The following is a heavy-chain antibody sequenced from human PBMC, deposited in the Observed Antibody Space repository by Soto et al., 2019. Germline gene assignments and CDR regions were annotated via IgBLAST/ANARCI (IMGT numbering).Heavy chain of an antibody. V-gene: IGHV4-4*02. J-gene: IGHJ4*02. CDR1: GDSITSDKW. CDR2: IYHSGSS. D-gene: IGHD6-13*01. Sequence: QVQLQESGPGLVKPSGTLSLTCAVSGDSITSDKWWSWFRLPPGKGLLWIGEIYHSGSSTYNPSLKMRVIRSQDKSKNQFSPKVGSVTAADTAVYYCARGETQQQRDHWGQGTLVTVSS. CDR3: ARGETQQQRDH.